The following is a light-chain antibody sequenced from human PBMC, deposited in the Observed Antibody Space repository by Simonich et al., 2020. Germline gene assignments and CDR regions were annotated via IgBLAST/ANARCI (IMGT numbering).Light chain of an antibody. V-gene: IGLV2-14*01. Sequence: QSALTQPASVSGSPGQSITISCTGTSSDVGGYNYVSWYQQHPGKAPKLLIYAVSKRPSGVSNRFAGSKSGNTASLTISGLQAEDEAEYYCSSYTSSSTLVFGGGTKLTVL. CDR3: SSYTSSSTLV. CDR2: AVS. CDR1: SSDVGGYNY. J-gene: IGLJ2*01.